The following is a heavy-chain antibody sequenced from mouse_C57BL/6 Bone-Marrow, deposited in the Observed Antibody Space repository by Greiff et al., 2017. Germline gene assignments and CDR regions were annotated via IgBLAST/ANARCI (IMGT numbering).Heavy chain of an antibody. J-gene: IGHJ3*01. CDR2: FYPGSGSI. CDR3: ARDGALRAWLEE. Sequence: VQLQQSGAELVKPGASVKLSCKASGYTFTEYTIHWVKQRSGQGLEWIGWFYPGSGSIKYNEKFKDKATLTADKSSSTVTMALSRLTSEDSAVYVCARDGALRAWLEEWGQGTLVTVSA. V-gene: IGHV1-62-2*01. D-gene: IGHD2-2*01. CDR1: GYTFTEYT.